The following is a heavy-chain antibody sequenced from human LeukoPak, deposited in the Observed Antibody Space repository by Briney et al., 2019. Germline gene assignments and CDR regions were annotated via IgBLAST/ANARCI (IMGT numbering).Heavy chain of an antibody. V-gene: IGHV5-51*01. CDR2: IHPGDSDT. Sequence: GESLKISCKGSGYSFTNYWIGWVRQMPGKGLEWMGLIHPGDSDTRYSPSFQGQVTISADKSISTAYLQWSDLKASDTAMYYCARFQSMDVWGQGTTVIVSS. J-gene: IGHJ6*02. CDR3: ARFQSMDV. CDR1: GYSFTNYW.